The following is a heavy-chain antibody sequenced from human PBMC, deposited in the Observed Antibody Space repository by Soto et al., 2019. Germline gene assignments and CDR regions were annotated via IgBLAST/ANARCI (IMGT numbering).Heavy chain of an antibody. V-gene: IGHV1-18*01. CDR3: AIAAPGAKTWFDP. Sequence: GAPVKVSRKTSGYTFTSNRISYVRQAPAQGLEWIGWLSTHNANTTTPQKPQGTVTMTTDTSTTTAYMDLRSLRSADTAVYYCAIAAPGAKTWFDPWGQRPLVTVSS. J-gene: IGHJ5*02. D-gene: IGHD3-10*01. CDR2: LSTHNANT. CDR1: GYTFTSNR.